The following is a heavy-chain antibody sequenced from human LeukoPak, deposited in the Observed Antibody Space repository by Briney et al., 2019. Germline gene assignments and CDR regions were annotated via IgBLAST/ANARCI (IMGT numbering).Heavy chain of an antibody. CDR2: ISRSSRHV. Sequence: GGSLRLSCAASGFTFSDYSKNWVRQAPGKGLEWVSSISRSSRHVYYAGSVKGRFTISRAKAKNSLYLQMNSLRDEDMAVYFCVRDLRGSGSTMAYLPHWGQGTLVTVSS. J-gene: IGHJ1*01. CDR1: GFTFSDYS. D-gene: IGHD5-24*01. CDR3: VRDLRGSGSTMAYLPH. V-gene: IGHV3-21*01.